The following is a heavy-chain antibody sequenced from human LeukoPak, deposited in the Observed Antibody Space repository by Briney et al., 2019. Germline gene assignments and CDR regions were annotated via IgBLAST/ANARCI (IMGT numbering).Heavy chain of an antibody. Sequence: PGGSLRRSCAASGFTFSSYEMNWVRQAPGKGLEWVSTISGSGDNTYYADSVKGRFTMSRDNSKNTLNLQMNSLRAEDTAVYYCAKNREEAGSLGELLGNDGFDIWGQGTMVTVSS. V-gene: IGHV3-23*01. D-gene: IGHD3-10*01. J-gene: IGHJ3*02. CDR1: GFTFSSYE. CDR3: AKNREEAGSLGELLGNDGFDI. CDR2: ISGSGDNT.